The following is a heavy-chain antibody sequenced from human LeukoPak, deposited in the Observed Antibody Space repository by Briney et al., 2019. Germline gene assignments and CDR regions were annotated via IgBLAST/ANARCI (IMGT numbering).Heavy chain of an antibody. D-gene: IGHD2-15*01. J-gene: IGHJ4*02. V-gene: IGHV3-23*01. Sequence: PGGSLRLSCAASGFTFSNYAMSWVRQAPGKGLEWVSAISGSGGSTYYADSVKGRFTSPRDNSKNTLDLQMNSLRAEDTAIYYCAKEPSCSGGSCYYFDYWGQGTLVTVSS. CDR3: AKEPSCSGGSCYYFDY. CDR1: GFTFSNYA. CDR2: ISGSGGST.